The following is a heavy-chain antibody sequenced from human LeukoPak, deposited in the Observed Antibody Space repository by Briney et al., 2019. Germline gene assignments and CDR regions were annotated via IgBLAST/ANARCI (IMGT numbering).Heavy chain of an antibody. CDR3: ARVGRSDAFDI. Sequence: AGGSLRLSCAASGFTFSSYGMHWVRQAPGKGLEWVAVIWYDGSNKYYADSVKGRFTISRDNSKNTLYLQMNSLRAEDTAVYYCARVGRSDAFDIWGQGTMVTVSS. V-gene: IGHV3-33*08. CDR1: GFTFSSYG. J-gene: IGHJ3*02. CDR2: IWYDGSNK.